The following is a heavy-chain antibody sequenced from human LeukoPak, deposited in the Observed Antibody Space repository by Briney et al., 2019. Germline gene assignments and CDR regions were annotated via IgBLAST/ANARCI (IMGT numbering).Heavy chain of an antibody. V-gene: IGHV1-2*04. J-gene: IGHJ4*02. CDR3: AREGASGWYEIAFDY. CDR1: GYTFTGYY. D-gene: IGHD6-19*01. Sequence: ASVKVSCKASGYTFTGYYMHWVRQAPGQGLEWMGWINPNSGGTNYAQKFQGWVTMTRDTSISTAYMELSRLRSDDTAVHYCAREGASGWYEIAFDYWGQGTLVTVSS. CDR2: INPNSGGT.